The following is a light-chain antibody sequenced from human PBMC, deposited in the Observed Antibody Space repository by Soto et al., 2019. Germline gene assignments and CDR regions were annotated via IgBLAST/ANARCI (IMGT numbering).Light chain of an antibody. V-gene: IGKV3D-20*02. J-gene: IGKJ5*01. CDR2: DAS. CDR3: QQRSNWPPIT. Sequence: EIVLTQSPGTLSLSPGERATLSCRASQSISSSLLAWYQQKPGQAPRLLIYDASSRATGIPDRFSGSGSGTDFTLTISRLEPEDAAVYYCQQRSNWPPITFGQGTRLEI. CDR1: QSISSSL.